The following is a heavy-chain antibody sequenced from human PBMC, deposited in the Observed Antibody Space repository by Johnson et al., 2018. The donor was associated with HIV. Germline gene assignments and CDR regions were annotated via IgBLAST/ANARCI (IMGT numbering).Heavy chain of an antibody. CDR2: INLDGSGK. CDR1: GFTFCSFW. D-gene: IGHD3-3*02. V-gene: IGHV3-7*01. CDR3: ARAHLIFPKNAFDF. Sequence: VQLVEAGGGLVPPGGSLRLSCAASGFTFCSFWKSWVRPAPGKGLEWVANINLDGSGKVFGDSVKGRFTIPIDNAKNTRCLEMSDLRAEETAIYYCARAHLIFPKNAFDFWCQGTMVTVSS. J-gene: IGHJ3*01.